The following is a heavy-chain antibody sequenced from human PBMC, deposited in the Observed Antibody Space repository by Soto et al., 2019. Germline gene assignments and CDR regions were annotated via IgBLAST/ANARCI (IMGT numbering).Heavy chain of an antibody. CDR2: INAGNGNT. D-gene: IGHD5-18*01. Sequence: QVQLVQSGAAVKKPGASVKVSCKSSGYTFTSYAMHWVRQAPGQRLEWMGWINAGNGNTKYSQKFQGRVTITRDTSASTAYMELSSLRSEDTAVYYCARDGRWIQLWPGDYWGQGTLVTVS. V-gene: IGHV1-3*01. J-gene: IGHJ4*02. CDR3: ARDGRWIQLWPGDY. CDR1: GYTFTSYA.